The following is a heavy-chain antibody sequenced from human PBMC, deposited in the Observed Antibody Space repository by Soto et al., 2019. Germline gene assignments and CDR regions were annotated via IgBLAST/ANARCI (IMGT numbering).Heavy chain of an antibody. D-gene: IGHD3-3*01. Sequence: PGGSLRLSCGASGFTFSSYAMSWVRQAPGKGLEWVSAISGSGGSTYYADSVKGRFTISRDNSKNTLYLQMNSLRGEDTAVYYCAKGNYDFWSGYYPRGYFDYWGQGTLVTVSS. CDR2: ISGSGGST. CDR1: GFTFSSYA. J-gene: IGHJ4*02. CDR3: AKGNYDFWSGYYPRGYFDY. V-gene: IGHV3-23*01.